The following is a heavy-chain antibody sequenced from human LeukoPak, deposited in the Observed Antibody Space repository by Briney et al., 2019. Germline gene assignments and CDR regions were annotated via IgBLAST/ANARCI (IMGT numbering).Heavy chain of an antibody. CDR1: GGSISSGGYY. CDR3: AREFWNYVVDY. D-gene: IGHD1-7*01. CDR2: IYYSGST. J-gene: IGHJ4*02. V-gene: IGHV4-30-4*08. Sequence: PSETLSLTCAVSGGSISSGGYYWSWIRQPPGKGLEWIGYIYYSGSTYYNPSLKSRVTISVDTSKNQFSLKLSSVTAADTAVYYCAREFWNYVVDYWGQGTLVTVSS.